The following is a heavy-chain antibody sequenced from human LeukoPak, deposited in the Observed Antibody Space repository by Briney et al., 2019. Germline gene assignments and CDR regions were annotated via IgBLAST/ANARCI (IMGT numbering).Heavy chain of an antibody. J-gene: IGHJ5*02. V-gene: IGHV1-18*01. D-gene: IGHD5-24*01. CDR1: GYTFTSYG. Sequence: GASVKVSCKASGYTFTSYGISWVRQAPGQGLEWMGWISAYNGNTNYARKLQGRVTMTTDTSTSTAYMELRSLRSDDTAVYYCARAGEMATMEPGHNWFDPWGQGTLVTVSS. CDR3: ARAGEMATMEPGHNWFDP. CDR2: ISAYNGNT.